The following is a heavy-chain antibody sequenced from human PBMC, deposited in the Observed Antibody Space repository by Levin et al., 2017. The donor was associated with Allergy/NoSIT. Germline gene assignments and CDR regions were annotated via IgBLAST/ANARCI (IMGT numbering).Heavy chain of an antibody. D-gene: IGHD5-24*01. CDR2: ISYDGSNK. CDR1: GFTFSSYG. CDR3: AKAKMATIRGFGAFDI. V-gene: IGHV3-30*18. J-gene: IGHJ3*02. Sequence: SCAASGFTFSSYGMHWVRQAPGKGLEWVAVISYDGSNKYYADSVKGRFTISRDNSKNTLYLQMNSLRAEDTAVYYCAKAKMATIRGFGAFDIWGQGTMVTVSS.